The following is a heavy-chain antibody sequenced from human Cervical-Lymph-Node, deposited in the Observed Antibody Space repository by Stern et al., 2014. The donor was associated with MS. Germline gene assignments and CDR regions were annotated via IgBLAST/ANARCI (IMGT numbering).Heavy chain of an antibody. J-gene: IGHJ5*02. CDR1: GSTVNSNY. Sequence: EVQLVESGGTLVQPGGSLRLSCAASGSTVNSNYMTWVRQAPGKGLEWVSIFYSGISTYYAESVKGRFSFSIDNSKNTLFLHMNNLRVEDTAMYYCTREMAARRLDPWGQGTLVIVS. CDR3: TREMAARRLDP. V-gene: IGHV3-66*01. CDR2: FYSGIST. D-gene: IGHD5-24*01.